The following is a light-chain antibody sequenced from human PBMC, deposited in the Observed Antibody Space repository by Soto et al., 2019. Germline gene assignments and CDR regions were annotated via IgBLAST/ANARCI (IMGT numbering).Light chain of an antibody. CDR3: QQLQRTPCT. CDR1: QDISRY. CDR2: GAS. V-gene: IGKV1-9*01. J-gene: IGKJ3*01. Sequence: QLTQSPSSLSASVGDRVTITCRASQDISRYLAWYQQRAGKAPKLLIYGASTLQSGVPSRFSGSGSGTEFTLTFSSLQPEDFATYHCQQLQRTPCTFRPGTTVDV.